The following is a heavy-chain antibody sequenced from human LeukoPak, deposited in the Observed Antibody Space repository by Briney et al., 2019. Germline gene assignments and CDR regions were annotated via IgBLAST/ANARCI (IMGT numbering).Heavy chain of an antibody. Sequence: PGGSLRLSCTASGFTFGDYAMSWFRQAPGKGLEWEGFIRSKAYGGTTEYAASVKGRFTISRDDSKSIAYLQMNSLKTEDTAVYYCTRDRRDLYYDFWSGYRQTYYYYGMDVWGQGTTVTVSS. D-gene: IGHD3-3*01. V-gene: IGHV3-49*03. CDR3: TRDRRDLYYDFWSGYRQTYYYYGMDV. J-gene: IGHJ6*02. CDR2: IRSKAYGGTT. CDR1: GFTFGDYA.